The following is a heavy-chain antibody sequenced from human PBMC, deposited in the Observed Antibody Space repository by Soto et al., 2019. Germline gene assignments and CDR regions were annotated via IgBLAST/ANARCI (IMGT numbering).Heavy chain of an antibody. V-gene: IGHV4-38-2*01. D-gene: IGHD3-10*01. CDR1: GYPITSGYY. J-gene: IGHJ5*02. Sequence: SETLSLTCAVSGYPITSGYYWGWIRQPPGKGLEWIGTIYHSGTYYNPSLKSRLTISVDMSKNQFSLKLSSVTAADTAVYYCARHDMVREVNCFDPWGQGTLVTVSS. CDR3: ARHDMVREVNCFDP. CDR2: IYHSGT.